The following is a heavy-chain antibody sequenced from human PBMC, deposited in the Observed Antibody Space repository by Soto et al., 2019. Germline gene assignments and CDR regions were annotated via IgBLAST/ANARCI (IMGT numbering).Heavy chain of an antibody. CDR3: ARGGTVTMPRVFFDP. CDR1: GGTFSSYA. V-gene: IGHV1-69*06. J-gene: IGHJ5*02. CDR2: IIPIFGTA. Sequence: EASVKVSCKACGGTFSSYAISWVRQAPGQGLEWMGGIIPIFGTANYAQKFQGRVTITADKSTSTAYMELSSLRSEDTAVYYCARGGTVTMPRVFFDPWGQGTLVTVSS. D-gene: IGHD3-10*01.